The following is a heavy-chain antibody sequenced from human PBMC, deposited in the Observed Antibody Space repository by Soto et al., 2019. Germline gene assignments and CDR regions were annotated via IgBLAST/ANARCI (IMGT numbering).Heavy chain of an antibody. V-gene: IGHV3-23*01. Sequence: GGSLSLSCAASGFSFRTYTMSWVRQAPGKGLEWLSVISGSGGSPSYADSVQGRFVISRDNARNTLYLHMNSLRAEDTAMYYCAKARCTTTDCYVPDYWGRGTLVTVSS. CDR1: GFSFRTYT. CDR2: ISGSGGSP. D-gene: IGHD1-26*01. J-gene: IGHJ4*02. CDR3: AKARCTTTDCYVPDY.